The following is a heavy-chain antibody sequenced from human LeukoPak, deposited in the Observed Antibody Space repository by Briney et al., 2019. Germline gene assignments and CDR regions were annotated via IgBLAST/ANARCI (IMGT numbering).Heavy chain of an antibody. J-gene: IGHJ4*02. CDR2: ISWNSGSI. CDR3: AKDYDRYSYGYNYFDY. CDR1: GFTFDDYA. D-gene: IGHD5-18*01. V-gene: IGHV3-9*01. Sequence: GGSLRLSCAASGFTFDDYAMHWVRQAPGKGLEWVSGISWNSGSIGYADSVKGRFTISRDNAKNSLYLQMNSLRAEDTALYYCAKDYDRYSYGYNYFDYWGQGTLVTVPS.